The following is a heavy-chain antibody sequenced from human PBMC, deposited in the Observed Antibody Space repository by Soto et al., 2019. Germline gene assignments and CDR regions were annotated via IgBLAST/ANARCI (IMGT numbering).Heavy chain of an antibody. CDR2: IYYSGST. V-gene: IGHV4-39*01. J-gene: IGHJ6*02. CDR1: GDSISSSGFF. CDR3: ARQAGFWNGSPFYYGMDV. Sequence: QLQESGPGLVKPSETLSLTCTVSGDSISSSGFFWGWIRQPPGKGLEWIGHIYYSGSTYYNPSLKSRVTLSVDTSNEPFSIELSSVTAKDTAVYYCARQAGFWNGSPFYYGMDVWGQGTTVTVS. D-gene: IGHD3-3*01.